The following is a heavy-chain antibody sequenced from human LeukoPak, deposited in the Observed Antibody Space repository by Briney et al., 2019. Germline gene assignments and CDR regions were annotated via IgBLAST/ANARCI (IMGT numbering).Heavy chain of an antibody. D-gene: IGHD2/OR15-2a*01. CDR1: GFTFSSYS. V-gene: IGHV3-30*03. CDR2: ISYDGSNK. Sequence: GGSLRLSCAASGFTFSSYSMNWVRQAPGKGLEWVAVISYDGSNKYYADSVKGRFTISRDNSKNTLYLQMNSLRAEDTAVYYCARAIAPYYYYYGMDVWGQGTTVTVSS. J-gene: IGHJ6*02. CDR3: ARAIAPYYYYYGMDV.